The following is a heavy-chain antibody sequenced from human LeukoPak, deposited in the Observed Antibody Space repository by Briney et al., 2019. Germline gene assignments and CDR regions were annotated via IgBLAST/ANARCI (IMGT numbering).Heavy chain of an antibody. J-gene: IGHJ4*02. CDR1: EFTFSDYY. Sequence: GGSLRLSCAASEFTFSDYYMSWIRQAPGKGLEWISYISSSGTTIYYADSVKGRFTISRDNSKNTLYLQMNSLRAEDTAVYYCAKDRGIFGVIYWGQGTLVTVSS. D-gene: IGHD3-3*01. CDR3: AKDRGIFGVIY. V-gene: IGHV3-11*04. CDR2: ISSSGTTI.